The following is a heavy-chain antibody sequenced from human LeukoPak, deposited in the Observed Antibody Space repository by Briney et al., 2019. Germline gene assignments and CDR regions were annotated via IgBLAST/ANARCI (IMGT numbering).Heavy chain of an antibody. V-gene: IGHV4-34*01. CDR2: INHSGST. J-gene: IGHJ4*02. CDR1: GGSFSGYY. CDR3: ARGGLNYYDSGFDY. D-gene: IGHD3-22*01. Sequence: SETLSLTCAVYGGSFSGYYWSWIRQPPGKGLEWMGEINHSGSTNYNPSLKSRVTISVDTSKNQFSLKLSSVTAADTAVYYCARGGLNYYDSGFDYWGQGTLVTVSS.